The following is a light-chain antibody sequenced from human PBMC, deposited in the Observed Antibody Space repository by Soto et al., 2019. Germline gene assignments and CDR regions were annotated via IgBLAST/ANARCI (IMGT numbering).Light chain of an antibody. V-gene: IGKV3-20*01. CDR3: QQYGSSPPGLT. CDR2: GAS. CDR1: QSVSSN. J-gene: IGKJ4*01. Sequence: EIVMTQSPATLSVSPGERATLSCRASQSVSSNLAWYQQKPGQAPRLLIYGASTRATGTPDRFSGSGSGTDFTLTISRLEPEDFAVYYCQQYGSSPPGLTFGGGTKVDIK.